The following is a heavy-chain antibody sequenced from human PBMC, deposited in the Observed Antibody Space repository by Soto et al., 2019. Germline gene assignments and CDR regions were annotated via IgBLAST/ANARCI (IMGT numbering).Heavy chain of an antibody. CDR2: INPATGAA. Sequence: QLHLVQSGAVVKKPGASVTVSCSASGYPVTAYYMHWVRQAPGRGLEWMGGINPATGAAKYTQTFRGRVTMTRDTSTSTVFMDLSGLTSEDPAVFYCARGGGVGVAGSAAFDMWGQGTLVTVSS. J-gene: IGHJ3*02. CDR3: ARGGGVGVAGSAAFDM. D-gene: IGHD3-3*01. V-gene: IGHV1-2*02. CDR1: GYPVTAYY.